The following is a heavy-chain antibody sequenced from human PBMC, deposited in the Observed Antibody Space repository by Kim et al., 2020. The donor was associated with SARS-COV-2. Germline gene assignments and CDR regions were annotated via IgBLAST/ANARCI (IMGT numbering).Heavy chain of an antibody. CDR1: GGTFSSYA. D-gene: IGHD3-10*01. CDR2: IIPIFGTA. CDR3: AREGYGSGSYYNVGAFDI. V-gene: IGHV1-69*13. Sequence: SVKVSCKASGGTFSSYAISWVRQAPGQGLEWMGGIIPIFGTANYAQKFQGRVTITADESTSTAYMELSSLRSEDTAVYYCAREGYGSGSYYNVGAFDIWGQGTMVTVSS. J-gene: IGHJ3*02.